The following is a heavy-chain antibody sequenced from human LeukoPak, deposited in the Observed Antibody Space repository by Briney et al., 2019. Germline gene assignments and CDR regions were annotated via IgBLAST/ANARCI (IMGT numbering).Heavy chain of an antibody. V-gene: IGHV3-20*01. CDR3: AREVRDGSGSSHFDY. J-gene: IGHJ4*02. D-gene: IGHD3-10*01. Sequence: PGGSLRLSCAASGFTFDDYGMSWVRQAPGKGLEWVSGINWNGGSTGYADSVKGRFTISRDNAKNSLYLQMNSLRAEDTALYHCAREVRDGSGSSHFDYWGQGTLVTVSS. CDR2: INWNGGST. CDR1: GFTFDDYG.